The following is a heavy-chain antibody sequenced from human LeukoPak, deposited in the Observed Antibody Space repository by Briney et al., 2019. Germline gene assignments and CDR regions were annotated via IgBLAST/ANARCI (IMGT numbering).Heavy chain of an antibody. CDR3: ASSSDRGHLVTFDY. CDR2: IYYSGST. Sequence: SQTLSLTCAVSGGSISSGGYSWSWIRQPPGKGLEWLGYIYYSGSTNYNPSLKSRVTISVDTSKNQFSLKLSSVTAADTAVYYCASSSDRGHLVTFDYWGQGTLVTVSS. D-gene: IGHD4-23*01. CDR1: GGSISSGGYS. J-gene: IGHJ4*02. V-gene: IGHV4-30-4*07.